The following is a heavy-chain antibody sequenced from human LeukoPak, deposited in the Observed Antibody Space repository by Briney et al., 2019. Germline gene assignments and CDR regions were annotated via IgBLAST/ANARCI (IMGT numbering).Heavy chain of an antibody. CDR2: IYPRDSDT. V-gene: IGHV5-51*01. J-gene: IGHJ4*02. CDR3: AMSGSYYGNYFDY. CDR1: GYSFTSYW. D-gene: IGHD1-26*01. Sequence: GESLKISCKGSGYSFTSYWVAWVRQMPGKGLEWMGIIYPRDSDTRYSPSFQGQVTISADKSISTAYLQWSSLKASDTAMYYCAMSGSYYGNYFDYWGQGTLVTVSS.